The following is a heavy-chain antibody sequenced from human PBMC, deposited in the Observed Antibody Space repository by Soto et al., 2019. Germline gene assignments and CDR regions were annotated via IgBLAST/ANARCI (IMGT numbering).Heavy chain of an antibody. D-gene: IGHD3-9*01. CDR1: GFTFSSYA. CDR2: ISGSGGST. CDR3: ANSHRYDILTGYYNS. Sequence: GGSLRLSCAASGFTFSSYAMSWVRQAPGKGLEWVSAISGSGGSTYYADSVKGRFTISRDNSKNTLYLQMNSLRAEDTAVYYCANSHRYDILTGYYNSWGQGTLVTVSS. V-gene: IGHV3-23*01. J-gene: IGHJ4*02.